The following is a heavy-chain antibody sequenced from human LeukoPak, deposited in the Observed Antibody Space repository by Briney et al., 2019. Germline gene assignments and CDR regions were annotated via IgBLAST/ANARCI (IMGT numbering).Heavy chain of an antibody. Sequence: SVKVSCKASGGTFSSYAISWVRQAPGQGLEWMGGIIPIFGTANYAQKFQGRVMITADESTSTAYMELSSLRSEDTAVYYCARAGIVVVPAAKEDYYYMDVWGKGTTVTVSS. J-gene: IGHJ6*03. D-gene: IGHD2-2*01. CDR3: ARAGIVVVPAAKEDYYYMDV. V-gene: IGHV1-69*13. CDR2: IIPIFGTA. CDR1: GGTFSSYA.